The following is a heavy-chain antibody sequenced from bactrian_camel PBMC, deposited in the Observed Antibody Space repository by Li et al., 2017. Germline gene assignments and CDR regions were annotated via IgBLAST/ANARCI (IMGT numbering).Heavy chain of an antibody. CDR3: GRVEYSSLTY. CDR2: IKKRGGST. Sequence: HVQLVESGEGLVQPGGSLKVSCVASGFSLRDSSMSWVRQAPGKGLEWVSTIKKRGGSTHYADSVEGRFTISRDVTKNMLYLQMNVLKSEDTAMYYCGRVEYSSLTYWGQGTQVTVS. J-gene: IGHJ4*01. V-gene: IGHV3S1*01. CDR1: GFSLRDSS. D-gene: IGHD6*01.